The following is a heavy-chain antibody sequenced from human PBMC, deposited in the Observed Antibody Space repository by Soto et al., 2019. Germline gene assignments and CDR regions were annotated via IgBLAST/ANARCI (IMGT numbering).Heavy chain of an antibody. D-gene: IGHD6-13*01. V-gene: IGHV1-69*01. CDR3: GAGSSWTTVES. CDR1: GGTLSRSA. CDR2: IIPIFGPA. J-gene: IGHJ4*02. Sequence: QVQLVQSGAEVKKPGSSVKVSCKASGGTLSRSAISWVRQAPGQGLEWMGGIIPIFGPAIYSQKFRGRVSIIADESTRTAYMEMSSRRSEDAAVYYCGAGSSWTTVESWGQGTLGTVSS.